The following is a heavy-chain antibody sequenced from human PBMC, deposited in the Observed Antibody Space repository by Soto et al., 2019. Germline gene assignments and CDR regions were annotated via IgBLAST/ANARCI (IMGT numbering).Heavy chain of an antibody. D-gene: IGHD2-8*01. CDR3: ARVGSMTYCTNGVCYEFDP. V-gene: IGHV3-74*01. CDR2: INSDGSST. CDR1: GFTFSSYW. J-gene: IGHJ5*02. Sequence: EVQLVESGGGLVQPGGSLRLSCAASGFTFSSYWMHWVRQAPGKGLVWVSRINSDGSSTSYADSVKGRFTISRDNAKNTLYLQMNSLRADDTAVYYCARVGSMTYCTNGVCYEFDPWGQGTLVTVSS.